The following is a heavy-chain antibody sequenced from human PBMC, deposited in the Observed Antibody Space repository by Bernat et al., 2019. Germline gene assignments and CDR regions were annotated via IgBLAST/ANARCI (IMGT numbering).Heavy chain of an antibody. D-gene: IGHD1-26*01. J-gene: IGHJ1*01. CDR2: INPNSGGT. Sequence: QVQLVQSGAEVKKPGASVKVSCKASGYTFTGYYMHWVRQAPGQGLEWMGWINPNSGGTNYAQKFQGWVTMTRDTSISTAYMELSRLRSDDTAVYYCARGVFRVMGGSYYPEYFQHWGQGTPVTVSS. CDR3: ARGVFRVMGGSYYPEYFQH. V-gene: IGHV1-2*04. CDR1: GYTFTGYY.